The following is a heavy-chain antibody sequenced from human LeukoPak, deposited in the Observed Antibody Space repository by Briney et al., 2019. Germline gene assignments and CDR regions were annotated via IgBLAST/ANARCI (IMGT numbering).Heavy chain of an antibody. J-gene: IGHJ4*02. CDR2: ISDSGST. V-gene: IGHV4-59*11. D-gene: IGHD3-22*01. CDR1: GGSLSTHH. Sequence: SETLSLTCVVTGGSLSTHHWSWIRQSPGRGLEWIGYISDSGSTNYNPSLKSRVTISVDTSKNQFSLMLSSVTAADTAVYYCARGYDSSAYYPFNYWGQGTLVTVSS. CDR3: ARGYDSSAYYPFNY.